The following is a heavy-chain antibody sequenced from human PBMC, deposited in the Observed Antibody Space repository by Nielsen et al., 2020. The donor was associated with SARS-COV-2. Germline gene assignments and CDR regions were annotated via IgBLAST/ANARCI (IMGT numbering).Heavy chain of an antibody. CDR1: GYTFTSYA. CDR3: ARWGIYDFWSGYYTSDAFDI. V-gene: IGHV1-3*01. Sequence: ASVKVSCKASGYTFTSYAMHWVRQAPGQRLEWMGWINAGNGNTKYSQKFQGRVTITRDTSASTAYMELSSLRSEDTAVYYCARWGIYDFWSGYYTSDAFDIWGQGTMVTVSS. D-gene: IGHD3-3*01. J-gene: IGHJ3*02. CDR2: INAGNGNT.